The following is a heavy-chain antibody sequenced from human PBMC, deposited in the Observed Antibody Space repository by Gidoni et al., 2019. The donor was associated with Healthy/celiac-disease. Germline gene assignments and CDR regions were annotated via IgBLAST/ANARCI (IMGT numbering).Heavy chain of an antibody. J-gene: IGHJ6*02. CDR2: SKSKTDGGTT. CDR3: TTERGYDFWSGYRYYYGMDV. D-gene: IGHD3-3*01. CDR1: GFTFSNAW. V-gene: IGHV3-15*01. Sequence: EVQLVESGGGWVKPGGSLRLSCAASGFTFSNAWMSWVRQAPGKGLEWVGRSKSKTDGGTTDYAAPVKGRFTISRDDSKNTLYLQMNSLKTEDTAVYYCTTERGYDFWSGYRYYYGMDVWGQGTTVTVSS.